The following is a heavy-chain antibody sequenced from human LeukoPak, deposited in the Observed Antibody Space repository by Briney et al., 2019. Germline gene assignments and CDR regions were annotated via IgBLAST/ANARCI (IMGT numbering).Heavy chain of an antibody. Sequence: SETLSLTCSVSSGFISSYYWTWIRQSPGKGLEWIGYIYYTWSTSYNPSLQSRVTISVDTSKNQFSLKLSSVTAADTAVYYCARGEVMAARTFGYWGQGTLVTISS. V-gene: IGHV4-59*01. CDR3: ARGEVMAARTFGY. D-gene: IGHD6-6*01. CDR1: SGFISSYY. CDR2: IYYTWST. J-gene: IGHJ4*02.